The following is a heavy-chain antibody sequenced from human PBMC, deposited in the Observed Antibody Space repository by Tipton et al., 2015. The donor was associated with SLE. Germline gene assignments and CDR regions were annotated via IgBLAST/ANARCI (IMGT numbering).Heavy chain of an antibody. CDR2: IYYSGST. J-gene: IGHJ4*02. D-gene: IGHD6-13*01. Sequence: GLVKPSETLSLTCTVSGGSISSGGYYWSWIRQHPGKGLEWIGYIYYSGSTYYNPSLKSRVTISVDTSKNQFSLKLSSVTAADTAVYYCARVGIAAPGYFDYWGQGTLVTVSS. V-gene: IGHV4-31*03. CDR3: ARVGIAAPGYFDY. CDR1: GGSISSGGYY.